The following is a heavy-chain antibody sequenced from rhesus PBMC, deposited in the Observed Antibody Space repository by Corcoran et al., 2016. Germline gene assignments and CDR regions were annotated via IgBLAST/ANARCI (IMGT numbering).Heavy chain of an antibody. CDR3: ARGNSIAAGFDY. J-gene: IGHJ4*01. CDR1: GFTFGSYA. V-gene: IGHV1S10*01. CDR2: IIPLVGKT. D-gene: IGHD6-31*01. Sequence: QVQLVQSGAEVKKPGASVKVSCKASGFTFGSYAISWVRQAPGQGLEWCGGIIPLVGKTNYAEKVQGRVTMTADTSTSTAYMELSSLRSEDTAVYYCARGNSIAAGFDYWGQGVLVTVSS.